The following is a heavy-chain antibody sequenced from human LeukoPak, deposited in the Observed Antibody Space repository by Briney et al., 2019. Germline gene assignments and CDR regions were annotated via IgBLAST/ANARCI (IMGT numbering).Heavy chain of an antibody. CDR1: GFTFSNYW. CDR3: ARDGKLKGYSSSGGWFDP. Sequence: GGSLRLSCAASGFTFSNYWMSWVRQAPGKGLEWVANIKQDGSEKYYVDSVKGRFTISRDNAKNSLYLQMNSLRAEDTAVYYCARDGKLKGYSSSGGWFDPWGQGTLVTVSS. CDR2: IKQDGSEK. V-gene: IGHV3-7*01. J-gene: IGHJ5*02. D-gene: IGHD6-13*01.